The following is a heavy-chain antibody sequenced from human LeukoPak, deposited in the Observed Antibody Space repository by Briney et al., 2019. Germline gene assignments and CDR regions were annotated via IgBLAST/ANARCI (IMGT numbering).Heavy chain of an antibody. CDR3: ASSNWLRDTNFDN. V-gene: IGHV4-61*02. Sequence: SQTLSLTCTVSGASISSGLYYWNWFRQPAGKGLEWIGRIYNSGSTNYNPSLKSRVTISVATAKNQFSLKLNSVTATDSAVYYCASSNWLRDTNFDNWGQGTLVTVSS. D-gene: IGHD6-13*01. CDR2: IYNSGST. J-gene: IGHJ4*02. CDR1: GASISSGLYY.